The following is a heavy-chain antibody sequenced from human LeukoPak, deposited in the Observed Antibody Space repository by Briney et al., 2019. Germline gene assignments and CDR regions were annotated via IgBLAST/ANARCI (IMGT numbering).Heavy chain of an antibody. D-gene: IGHD3-22*01. J-gene: IGHJ4*02. CDR2: IVVDSGNT. CDR1: GFTFTSSA. Sequence: GTSVKVSCKASGFTFTSSAMQWVRQARGQRLEWIGWIVVDSGNTNYAQKFQERVTITRDMSTSTAYMELSSLRSEDTAVYYCAADRYDSSGYYHFDYWGQGTLVTVSS. V-gene: IGHV1-58*02. CDR3: AADRYDSSGYYHFDY.